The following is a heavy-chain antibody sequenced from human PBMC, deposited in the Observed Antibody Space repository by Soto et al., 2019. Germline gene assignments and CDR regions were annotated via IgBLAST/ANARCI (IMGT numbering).Heavy chain of an antibody. CDR1: GYTFTSYY. CDR2: INPSGGST. D-gene: IGHD2-15*01. Sequence: VKVSCKASGYTFTSYYMHWVRQAPGQGLEWMGIINPSGGSTSYAQKFQGRVTMTRDTSTSTVYMELSSLRSEDTAVYYCARAIVVVGAATQVEGLFDDWGQGTLVTVSS. V-gene: IGHV1-46*03. CDR3: ARAIVVVGAATQVEGLFDD. J-gene: IGHJ4*02.